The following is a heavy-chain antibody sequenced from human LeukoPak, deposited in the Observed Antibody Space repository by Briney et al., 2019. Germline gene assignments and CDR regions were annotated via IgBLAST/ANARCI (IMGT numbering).Heavy chain of an antibody. Sequence: SETLSLTCTVSGGSISSDAYLWAWIRQPPGKGLEWIASIHYTGGTYYIPSLKSRVTTSIDTSNNHFSLKLSSTTAADTAMYYCARYSASTGWFDPWGQGTLVTVSS. V-gene: IGHV4-39*01. J-gene: IGHJ5*02. CDR1: GGSISSDAYL. D-gene: IGHD6-13*01. CDR3: ARYSASTGWFDP. CDR2: IHYTGGT.